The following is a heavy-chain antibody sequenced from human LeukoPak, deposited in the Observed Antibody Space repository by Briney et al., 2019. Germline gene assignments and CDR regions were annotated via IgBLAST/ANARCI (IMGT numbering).Heavy chain of an antibody. J-gene: IGHJ4*02. CDR2: IWYDGSNK. CDR1: GFTFSSYG. CDR3: ARDADYYYGSGSYKSLGLFDY. Sequence: PGGSPRLSCAASGFTFSSYGMHWVRQAPGKGLEWVAVIWYDGSNKYYADSVKGRFTISRDNSKNTLYLQMNSLRAEDTAVYYCARDADYYYGSGSYKSLGLFDYWGQGTLVTVSS. V-gene: IGHV3-33*01. D-gene: IGHD3-10*01.